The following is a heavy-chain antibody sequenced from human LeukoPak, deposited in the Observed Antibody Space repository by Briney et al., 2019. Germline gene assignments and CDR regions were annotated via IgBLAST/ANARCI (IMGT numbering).Heavy chain of an antibody. Sequence: PGGSLRLSCAASGFNLNSYMLNWVRQAPGKGLEWLSSISSTGSYIYHADSVKGRFTISRDNPGNVVYLQMDSLRAEDTAVYYCSRVAQSGPTGWFDPWGQGTLVTVSS. CDR3: SRVAQSGPTGWFDP. CDR2: ISSTGSYI. J-gene: IGHJ5*02. CDR1: GFNLNSYM. D-gene: IGHD1-1*01. V-gene: IGHV3-21*01.